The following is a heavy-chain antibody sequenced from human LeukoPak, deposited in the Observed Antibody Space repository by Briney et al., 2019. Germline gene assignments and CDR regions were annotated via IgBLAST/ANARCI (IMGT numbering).Heavy chain of an antibody. CDR2: ISSSGSTI. V-gene: IGHV3-48*03. J-gene: IGHJ6*03. Sequence: GGSLRLSCAASGFTFSSYEMNWVRLAPGKGLEWVSYISSSGSTIYYADSVKGRFTISRDNAKNSLYLQMNSLRAEDTAVYYCARPGYSYGYYYYYYMDVWGKGTTVTVSS. D-gene: IGHD5-18*01. CDR1: GFTFSSYE. CDR3: ARPGYSYGYYYYYYMDV.